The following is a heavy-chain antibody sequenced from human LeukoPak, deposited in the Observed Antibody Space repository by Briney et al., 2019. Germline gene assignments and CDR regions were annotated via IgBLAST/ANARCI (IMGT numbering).Heavy chain of an antibody. V-gene: IGHV3-9*01. CDR1: GFTFDDFA. CDR3: AKALRGSRYYFDY. Sequence: PGRSLRLSCAASGFTFDDFAMHWVRQAPGKGLEWVSVITWNSGSIGYADSVKGRFTISRDNAKNSLYLQMNSLRAKDTALYYCAKALRGSRYYFDYWGQGTLVTVSS. J-gene: IGHJ4*02. D-gene: IGHD5-18*01. CDR2: ITWNSGSI.